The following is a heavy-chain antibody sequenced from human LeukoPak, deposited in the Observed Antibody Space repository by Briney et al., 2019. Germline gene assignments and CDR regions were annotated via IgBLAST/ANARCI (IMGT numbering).Heavy chain of an antibody. CDR1: GGTFSSYA. J-gene: IGHJ5*02. D-gene: IGHD5-18*01. V-gene: IGHV1-69*13. Sequence: ASVKVSCKASGGTFSSYAISWVRQAPGQGLEWMGGIIPIFGTANYAQKFQGRVTITADESTSTAYMELSSLRSEDTAVYYCARDDAGYSYDPRGWFDPWGQGTLVTVSS. CDR3: ARDDAGYSYDPRGWFDP. CDR2: IIPIFGTA.